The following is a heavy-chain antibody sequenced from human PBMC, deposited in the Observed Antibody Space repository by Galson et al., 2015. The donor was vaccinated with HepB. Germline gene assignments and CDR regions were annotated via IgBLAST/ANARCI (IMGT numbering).Heavy chain of an antibody. D-gene: IGHD3-3*01. Sequence: SLRLSCAASGFTFSSYSMNWVRQAPGKGLEWVSYISSSGSTIYYADSVKGRFTTSRDNAKNSLYLQMNSLRDEDTAVYYCARDANDFWSGYDYYGMDVWGQGTTVTVSS. CDR2: ISSSGSTI. CDR1: GFTFSSYS. CDR3: ARDANDFWSGYDYYGMDV. J-gene: IGHJ6*02. V-gene: IGHV3-48*02.